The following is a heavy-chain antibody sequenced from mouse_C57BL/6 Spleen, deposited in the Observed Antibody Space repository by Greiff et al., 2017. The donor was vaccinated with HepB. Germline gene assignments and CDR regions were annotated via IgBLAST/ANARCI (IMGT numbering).Heavy chain of an antibody. CDR3: ARGSWDGDWFAY. D-gene: IGHD4-1*01. J-gene: IGHJ3*01. CDR2: INPSNGGT. V-gene: IGHV1-53*01. Sequence: QVQLQQPGTELVKPGASVKLSCKASGYTFTSYWMHWVKQRPGQGLEWIGNINPSNGGTNYNEKFKSKATPTVDKSSSTAYMQLSSLTSEDSAVYYCARGSWDGDWFAYWGQGTLVTVSA. CDR1: GYTFTSYW.